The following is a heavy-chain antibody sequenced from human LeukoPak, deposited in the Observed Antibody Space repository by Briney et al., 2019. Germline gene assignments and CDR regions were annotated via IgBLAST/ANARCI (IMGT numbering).Heavy chain of an antibody. J-gene: IGHJ5*02. CDR2: ISSSSSYI. CDR3: ARDDSSSWYRRPRYNWFDP. CDR1: GFSFSSYS. D-gene: IGHD6-13*01. V-gene: IGHV3-21*01. Sequence: GGSLRLSCAASGFSFSSYSMNWVRQAPGKGLEWVSSISSSSSYIYYADSVKGRFTISRDNAKNSLYLQMNSLRAEDTAVYYCARDDSSSWYRRPRYNWFDPWGQGTLVTVSS.